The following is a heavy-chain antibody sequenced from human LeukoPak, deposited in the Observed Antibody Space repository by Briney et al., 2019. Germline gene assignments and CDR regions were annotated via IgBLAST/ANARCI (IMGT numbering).Heavy chain of an antibody. CDR2: IKQDGSEK. D-gene: IGHD2-2*01. CDR1: GFTFSTYW. V-gene: IGHV3-7*01. J-gene: IGHJ4*02. Sequence: PGGSLRLSCAASGFTFSTYWMSWVRQAPGTGLEWVASIKQDGSEKSYVDSVKGRFTISRDNAKNSLYLQMNSLRAEDTAVYYCAREGYQLLWYWGQGTLVTVSS. CDR3: AREGYQLLWY.